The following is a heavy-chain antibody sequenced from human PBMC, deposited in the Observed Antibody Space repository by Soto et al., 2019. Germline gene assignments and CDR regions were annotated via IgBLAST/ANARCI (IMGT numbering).Heavy chain of an antibody. CDR2: INPNSGGT. CDR1: GYTFTGYY. Sequence: ASVKVSCKASGYTFTGYYMHWVRQAPGQGLEWTGWINPNSGGTNYAQKFQGWVTMTRDTSISTAYMELSRLRSDDTAVYYCARIRSWPYYSGMDVWGQGTTVTVSS. V-gene: IGHV1-2*04. J-gene: IGHJ6*02. CDR3: ARIRSWPYYSGMDV. D-gene: IGHD6-13*01.